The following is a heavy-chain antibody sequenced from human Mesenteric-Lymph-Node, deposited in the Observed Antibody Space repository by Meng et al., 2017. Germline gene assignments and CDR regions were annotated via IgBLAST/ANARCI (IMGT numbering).Heavy chain of an antibody. CDR2: IYFSGST. J-gene: IGHJ4*02. CDR1: GGSISSYY. CDR3: ARDRGNIGYDY. D-gene: IGHD2/OR15-2a*01. V-gene: IGHV4-59*01. Sequence: QVQLQESGPGLVKPSETLSLTCTVSGGSISSYYWSWIRQPPGKGLEWIGYIYFSGSTNYNPSPKSRVTISVDTSKNQFSLKLRSVTAADTAVYYCARDRGNIGYDYWGQGTLVTVSS.